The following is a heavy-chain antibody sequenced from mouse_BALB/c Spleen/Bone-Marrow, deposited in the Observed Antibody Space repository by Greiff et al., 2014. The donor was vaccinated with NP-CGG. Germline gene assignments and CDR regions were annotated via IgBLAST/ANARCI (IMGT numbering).Heavy chain of an antibody. J-gene: IGHJ4*01. V-gene: IGHV5-4*02. D-gene: IGHD2-14*01. CDR2: ISDGGSCT. Sequence: EVMLVESGGGLVKPGGSLKLSCAASGFTFSDYYMYWVRQTPEKRLEGVATISDGGSCTYYPDSVKGRFTITRDIAKNNLYLQMSSLKSEDTAMYYCARDRGVQGYAMDYWGQGTSVTVSS. CDR1: GFTFSDYY. CDR3: ARDRGVQGYAMDY.